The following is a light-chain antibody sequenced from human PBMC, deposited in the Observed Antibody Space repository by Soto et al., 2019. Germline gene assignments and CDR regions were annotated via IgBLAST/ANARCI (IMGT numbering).Light chain of an antibody. Sequence: DIQMTQSPSSLSASVGDRVTITCRASQTIGIYLNWYHQKPGKAPKLLISAASSLQSGVPSRFSGSGSGTDLTRTISSLQREDVATYSCQQTSSIPFTYGPGTKVDIK. V-gene: IGKV1-39*01. CDR3: QQTSSIPFT. J-gene: IGKJ3*01. CDR1: QTIGIY. CDR2: AAS.